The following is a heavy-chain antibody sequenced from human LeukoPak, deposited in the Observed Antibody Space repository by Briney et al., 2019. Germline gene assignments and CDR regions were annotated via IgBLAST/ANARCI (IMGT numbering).Heavy chain of an antibody. J-gene: IGHJ4*02. CDR2: INHSGST. V-gene: IGHV4-34*01. D-gene: IGHD6-13*01. CDR1: GGSFSGYY. Sequence: PSETLSHTCAVYGGSFSGYYWSWIRQPPGKGLEWIGEINHSGSTNYNPSLKSRVTISVDTSKNQFSLKLSSVTAADTAVYYCARARRFIAAAVGRMFYYFDYWGQGTLVTVSS. CDR3: ARARRFIAAAVGRMFYYFDY.